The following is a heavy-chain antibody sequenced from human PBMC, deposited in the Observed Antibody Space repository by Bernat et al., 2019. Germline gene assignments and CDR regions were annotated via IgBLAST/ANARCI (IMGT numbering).Heavy chain of an antibody. CDR1: GFTFSSYG. V-gene: IGHV3-33*01. Sequence: QVQLVESGGGVVQPGRSLRLSCAASGFTFSSYGMHWVRQAPGKGLEWVAVIWYDGSNKYYADSVKGRFTISRDNSKNTLYLQMNRLRAEDTAVYYCARDRWTDILTGDQIPYYYYYYGMDVWGQGTTVTVSS. D-gene: IGHD3-9*01. CDR2: IWYDGSNK. CDR3: ARDRWTDILTGDQIPYYYYYYGMDV. J-gene: IGHJ6*02.